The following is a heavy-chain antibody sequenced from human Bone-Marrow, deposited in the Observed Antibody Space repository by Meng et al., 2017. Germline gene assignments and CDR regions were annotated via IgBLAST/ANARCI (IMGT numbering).Heavy chain of an antibody. D-gene: IGHD1-7*01. Sequence: QVQLQEAGPGRGKPAGSRALTCTVSGDSISSDIWWSWVRQPPGKGLEWIGEVYHHGDTNYNPSLKSRVDISVDKSKNQFYLSLFSVTAADTAVYYCGRDQGRELINHWGQGTLVTVSS. CDR3: GRDQGRELINH. CDR1: GDSISSDIW. V-gene: IGHV4-4*02. J-gene: IGHJ4*02. CDR2: VYHHGDT.